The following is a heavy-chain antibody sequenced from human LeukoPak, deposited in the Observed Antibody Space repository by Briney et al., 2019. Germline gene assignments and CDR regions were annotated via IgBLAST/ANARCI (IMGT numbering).Heavy chain of an antibody. J-gene: IGHJ4*02. Sequence: GASVKVSCKASGHTFTSYDINWVRQATGQGLEWMGWMNPNSGNTGYAQKFQGRVTMTRNTSISTAYMELSSLRSEDTAVYYCARGRTRRTIFGVVTLSFDYWGQGTLVTVSS. CDR2: MNPNSGNT. V-gene: IGHV1-8*01. CDR3: ARGRTRRTIFGVVTLSFDY. D-gene: IGHD3-3*01. CDR1: GHTFTSYD.